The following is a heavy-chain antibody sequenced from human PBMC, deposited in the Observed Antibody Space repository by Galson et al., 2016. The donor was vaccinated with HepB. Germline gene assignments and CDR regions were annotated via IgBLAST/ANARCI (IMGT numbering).Heavy chain of an antibody. CDR3: ARRRDDDYGYYFLDY. Sequence: QSGAEVKKPGESLKISCKGSRYSFTNYWIAWVRQMPGKGLEWMGIIYPSDSDTKYSPSFQGQVTISADKSISTAYLQWSSLKASDTAMYYCARRRDDDYGYYFLDYWGQGTLVTVSS. D-gene: IGHD4-17*01. J-gene: IGHJ4*02. CDR1: RYSFTNYW. CDR2: IYPSDSDT. V-gene: IGHV5-51*01.